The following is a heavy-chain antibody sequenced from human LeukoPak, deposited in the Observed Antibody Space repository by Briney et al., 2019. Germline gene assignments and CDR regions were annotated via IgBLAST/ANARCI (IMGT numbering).Heavy chain of an antibody. CDR3: ARASSPYNWYFDL. CDR2: VGAGNGDT. V-gene: IGHV1-18*01. J-gene: IGHJ2*01. Sequence: ASVKVSYKASGYSFNNHGLSWVRQAPGQGLEWVGWVGAGNGDTHYAQKLQGRVTMTTDTSTHTAYMDLRSLRSDDTAVYYCARASSPYNWYFDLWGRGTLVTVSS. CDR1: GYSFNNHG. D-gene: IGHD4-11*01.